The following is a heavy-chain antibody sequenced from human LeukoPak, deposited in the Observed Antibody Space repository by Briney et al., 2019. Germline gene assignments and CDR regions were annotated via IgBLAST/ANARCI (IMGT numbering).Heavy chain of an antibody. CDR1: GGSISSYY. J-gene: IGHJ6*02. D-gene: IGHD3-3*01. CDR3: AREASGYYDFWSGYPSYYYYGMDV. Sequence: SETLSLTCTVSGGSISSYYWSWIRQPAGKGLEWIGRIYTSGSTNYNPSLKSRVTMSVDTSKKQFSPKLSSVTAADTAVYYCAREASGYYDFWSGYPSYYYYGMDVWGQGTTVTVSS. CDR2: IYTSGST. V-gene: IGHV4-4*07.